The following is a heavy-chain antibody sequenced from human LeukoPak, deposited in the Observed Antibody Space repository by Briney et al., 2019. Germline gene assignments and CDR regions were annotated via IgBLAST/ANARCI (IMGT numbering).Heavy chain of an antibody. D-gene: IGHD5-18*01. CDR2: IKKDGSEK. Sequence: GSLRLSCAASGFTFSSYAIHWVRQAPGKGLEWVANIKKDGSEKYYVDSVKGRFTISRDNAKKSLYLQMNSLRAEDTAVYYCARHLSGVTGYTYGRGIDYWGQGTLVTVSS. J-gene: IGHJ4*02. V-gene: IGHV3-7*01. CDR3: ARHLSGVTGYTYGRGIDY. CDR1: GFTFSSYA.